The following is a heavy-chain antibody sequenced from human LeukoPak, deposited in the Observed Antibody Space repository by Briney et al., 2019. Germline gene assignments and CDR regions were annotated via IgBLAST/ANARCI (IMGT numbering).Heavy chain of an antibody. D-gene: IGHD3-10*01. Sequence: ASVRVSCKASGHTFTGYYMNWVRQAPGQGLEWMGWIEPNSGGTHYAQKFQGRVTMTRDTSISTAYMELSRLRSDDTAVYYCAADRLGVKYFDLWGRGTLVTVSS. CDR3: AADRLGVKYFDL. V-gene: IGHV1-2*02. CDR1: GHTFTGYY. J-gene: IGHJ2*01. CDR2: IEPNSGGT.